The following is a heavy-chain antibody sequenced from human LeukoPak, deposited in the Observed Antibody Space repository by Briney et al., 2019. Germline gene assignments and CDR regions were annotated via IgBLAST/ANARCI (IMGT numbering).Heavy chain of an antibody. Sequence: SETLSLTCTVSGGSIRGSSYYWGWIRQPPGKGLEWIGNIYYTGTTYYNPSLKSRVTISVDTSKNHFSLRLRSVTAADTAAYFCARPRDDSTGYYLGYWGQGTLVTVSS. J-gene: IGHJ4*02. D-gene: IGHD3-22*01. CDR1: GGSIRGSSYY. V-gene: IGHV4-39*02. CDR3: ARPRDDSTGYYLGY. CDR2: IYYTGTT.